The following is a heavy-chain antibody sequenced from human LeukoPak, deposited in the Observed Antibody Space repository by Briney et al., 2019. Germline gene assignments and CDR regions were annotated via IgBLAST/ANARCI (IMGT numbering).Heavy chain of an antibody. CDR3: AREGHYDILTGYSPVEYYYYYMDV. J-gene: IGHJ6*03. Sequence: GGSLRLSCAASGFTFSNYAVHWVRQAPGKGLEWLAVMSSDGSNTYHADSVKGRFSISRDNSKDTLYLQMNSLRAEDTAVYYCAREGHYDILTGYSPVEYYYYYMDVWGKGTTVTVSS. V-gene: IGHV3-30-3*01. D-gene: IGHD3-9*01. CDR2: MSSDGSNT. CDR1: GFTFSNYA.